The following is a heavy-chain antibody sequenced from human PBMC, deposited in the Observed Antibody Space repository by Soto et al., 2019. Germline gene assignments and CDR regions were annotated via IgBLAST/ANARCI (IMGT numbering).Heavy chain of an antibody. CDR2: IYWDDDK. D-gene: IGHD3-3*01. Sequence: QITLKESGPTLVKPTQTLTLTCTFSGFSLSTSGVGVGWIRQPPGKALERLALIYWDDDKRYSPSLKSSLTITKDTSKNQVVLTMTNMDPVDTATYYCAHSLSYDFWSGYQGYFALWVRGTLVTVSS. CDR3: AHSLSYDFWSGYQGYFAL. J-gene: IGHJ2*01. V-gene: IGHV2-5*02. CDR1: GFSLSTSGVG.